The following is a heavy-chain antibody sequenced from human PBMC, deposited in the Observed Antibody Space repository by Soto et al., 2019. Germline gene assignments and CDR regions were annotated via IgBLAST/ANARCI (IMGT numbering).Heavy chain of an antibody. D-gene: IGHD3-22*01. V-gene: IGHV3-30*18. Sequence: GGSLRLSCAASGFTFSSYGMHWVRQAPGKGLEWVAVISYDGSNKYYADSVKGRFTISRDNSKNTLYLQMNSLRAEDTAVYYCAKAHDSSGYSSLDYWGQGTLVTVSS. CDR3: AKAHDSSGYSSLDY. J-gene: IGHJ4*02. CDR1: GFTFSSYG. CDR2: ISYDGSNK.